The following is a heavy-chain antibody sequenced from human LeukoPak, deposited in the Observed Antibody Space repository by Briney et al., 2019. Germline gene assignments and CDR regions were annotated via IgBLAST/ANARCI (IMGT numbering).Heavy chain of an antibody. Sequence: PGGSLRLSCAASGFTFSSYSMNWVRQAPGKGLEWVPSISSSSSYIYYADSVKGRFTISRDNAKSSLYLQMNSLRAEDTAVYYCARLVVVAATREYYYYMDAWGKGTTVTVSS. CDR1: GFTFSSYS. CDR2: ISSSSSYI. J-gene: IGHJ6*03. D-gene: IGHD2-15*01. V-gene: IGHV3-21*01. CDR3: ARLVVVAATREYYYYMDA.